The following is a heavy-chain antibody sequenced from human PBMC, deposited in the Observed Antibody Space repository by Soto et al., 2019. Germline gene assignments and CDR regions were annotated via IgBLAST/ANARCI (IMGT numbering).Heavy chain of an antibody. CDR3: AGRVGAHNYGMEV. CDR2: IYSGGST. Sequence: PVGSLRLSCASSGCTVSSNYMNCVRQAPGKGLECVSTIYSGGSTYYADSVKGRFTISRDNSKNTLYLQMNNLRAEDTAVYYCAGRVGAHNYGMEVWGQGTTVTVSS. D-gene: IGHD1-26*01. CDR1: GCTVSSNY. J-gene: IGHJ6*01. V-gene: IGHV3-53*01.